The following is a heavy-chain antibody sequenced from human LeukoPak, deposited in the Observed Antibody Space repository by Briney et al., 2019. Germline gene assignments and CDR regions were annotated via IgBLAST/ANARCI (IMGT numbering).Heavy chain of an antibody. CDR2: ISYDGSNK. CDR1: GFTFSSYG. J-gene: IGHJ4*02. Sequence: PGGSLRLSCAASGFTFSSYGMHWVRQAPGKGLEWVAVISYDGSNKYYADSVKGRFTISRDNSKNTLYLQMNSLRAEGTAVYYCAKDRVASSLVPHSSSFDYWGQGTLVTVSS. D-gene: IGHD6-6*01. V-gene: IGHV3-30*18. CDR3: AKDRVASSLVPHSSSFDY.